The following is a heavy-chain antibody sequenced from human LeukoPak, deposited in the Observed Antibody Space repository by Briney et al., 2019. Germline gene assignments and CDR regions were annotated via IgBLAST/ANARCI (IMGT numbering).Heavy chain of an antibody. CDR3: AKQMMERQQYYYMDV. J-gene: IGHJ6*03. Sequence: PGGSLRLSCVASGLIFSTCGMHWVRQAPGKGLEWLTHIRYGESATYYADSVKGRFTISRENSKNTLYLQMNSLRGEHTAVYYCAKQMMERQQYYYMDVWGKGTSVTVSS. D-gene: IGHD6-13*01. CDR1: GLIFSTCG. CDR2: IRYGESAT. V-gene: IGHV3-30*02.